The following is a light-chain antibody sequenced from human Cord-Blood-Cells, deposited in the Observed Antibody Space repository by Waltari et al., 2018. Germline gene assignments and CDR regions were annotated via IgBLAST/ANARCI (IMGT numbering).Light chain of an antibody. CDR1: SSTLAITT. CDR3: AAWDDSLNGVV. J-gene: IGLJ2*01. Sequence: QSVLTQPPSASGTPGQRVTISCSGSSSTLAITTVNWYQQLTGTSPKLLIYSNNQRPSGVPDRFSGSKSGTSASLAISGLQSEDEADYYCAAWDDSLNGVVFGGGTKLTVL. CDR2: SNN. V-gene: IGLV1-44*01.